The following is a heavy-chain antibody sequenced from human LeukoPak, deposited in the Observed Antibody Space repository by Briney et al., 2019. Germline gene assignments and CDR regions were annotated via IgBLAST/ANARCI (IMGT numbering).Heavy chain of an antibody. CDR3: ARVITIFGVEMDY. V-gene: IGHV1-18*01. D-gene: IGHD3-3*01. CDR1: GYIFTSYG. CDR2: ISANHGNT. Sequence: GASVKVSCKASGYIFTSYGISWVRQAPGKGLEWIGWISANHGNTNYAQKLQGRVTMTTDTSTSTAYMELRSLRSDDTAVYHCARVITIFGVEMDYWGQGTLVTVSS. J-gene: IGHJ4*02.